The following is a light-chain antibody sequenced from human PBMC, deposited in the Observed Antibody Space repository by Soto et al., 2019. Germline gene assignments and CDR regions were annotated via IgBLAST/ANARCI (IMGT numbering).Light chain of an antibody. CDR3: QQYNTYPYT. Sequence: DIQMTQSPSTLSASEGDRVTIACRASQTISPYLAWYQQRPGKAPNLLIYKSSDLQTGVPSRFSGSGSGTEFTLTISSLQPEAFATYFCQQYNTYPYTFGQGTKLEIK. J-gene: IGKJ2*01. CDR1: QTISPY. V-gene: IGKV1-5*03. CDR2: KSS.